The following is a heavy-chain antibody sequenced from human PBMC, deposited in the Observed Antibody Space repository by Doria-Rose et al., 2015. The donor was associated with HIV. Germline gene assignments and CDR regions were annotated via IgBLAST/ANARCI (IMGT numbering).Heavy chain of an antibody. CDR2: IFSDDER. CDR1: GVSLSSPGMG. Sequence: SGPVLVKPTETLTLTCTVSGVSLSSPGMGVSWIRQPPGKALEWLANIFSDDERSYRTSLKSRLTSSRGTSKSQVVRTMTDMDPVDTATYYCARIKSSRWYHKYYFDFWGQGTLVIVSA. V-gene: IGHV2-26*01. D-gene: IGHD6-13*01. CDR3: ARIKSSRWYHKYYFDF. J-gene: IGHJ4*02.